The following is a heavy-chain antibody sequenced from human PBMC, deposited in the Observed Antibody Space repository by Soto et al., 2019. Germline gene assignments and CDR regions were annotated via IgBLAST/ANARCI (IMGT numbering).Heavy chain of an antibody. V-gene: IGHV5-51*01. D-gene: IGHD3-16*01. CDR3: ARRAGVMAPFDY. CDR2: IYPRASDT. J-gene: IGHJ4*02. Sequence: GESLKISCKTSGYTFTTYWVGWVRQRPGEVLEWMGIIYPRASDTRYCPSSQGHVTFSCDKSLDIAYLEWSSLKASDTAVYYCARRAGVMAPFDYWGQGTVVTVSS. CDR1: GYTFTTYW.